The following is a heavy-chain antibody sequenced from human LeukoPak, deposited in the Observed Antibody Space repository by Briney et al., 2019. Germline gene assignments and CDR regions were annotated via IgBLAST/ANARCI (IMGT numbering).Heavy chain of an antibody. D-gene: IGHD6-13*01. CDR1: GFTFNNYA. V-gene: IGHV3-30-3*01. CDR3: ASSPAPAVPFDY. Sequence: PGGSLRLSCAASGFTFNNYAMHWVRQAPAKGLEWVAVISSDGGSEYYADSVKGRFTISRDNSKNTLYLQMNSLRAEDTAVYYCASSPAPAVPFDYWGQGTLVTVSS. J-gene: IGHJ4*02. CDR2: ISSDGGSE.